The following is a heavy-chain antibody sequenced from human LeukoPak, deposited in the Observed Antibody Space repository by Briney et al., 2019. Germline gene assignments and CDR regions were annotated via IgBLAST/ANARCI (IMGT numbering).Heavy chain of an antibody. D-gene: IGHD3-9*01. CDR1: GFTFSNYA. Sequence: PGGSLRLSCAASGFTFSNYAMSWVRQAPGKGLEWVSGISGGGGSTYYADSVKGRFTISRDNSKNTLYLQMNSLRAEDTAVYYCARERPYYDILTGYQQPYYFDYWGQGTLVTVSS. J-gene: IGHJ4*02. CDR3: ARERPYYDILTGYQQPYYFDY. V-gene: IGHV3-23*01. CDR2: ISGGGGST.